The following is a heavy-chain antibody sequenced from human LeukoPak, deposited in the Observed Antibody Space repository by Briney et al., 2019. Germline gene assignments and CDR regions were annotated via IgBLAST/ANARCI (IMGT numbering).Heavy chain of an antibody. D-gene: IGHD4-11*01. Sequence: SETLSLTCTVSGGSISSSSYYWGWIRQPPGKGLEWIGSIYYSGSTYYNPSLKSRVTISVDTSKNQFSLKLSSVTAADTAVYYCARDLRTTDAFDIWGQGTMVTVSS. CDR2: IYYSGST. CDR1: GGSISSSSYY. J-gene: IGHJ3*02. CDR3: ARDLRTTDAFDI. V-gene: IGHV4-39*07.